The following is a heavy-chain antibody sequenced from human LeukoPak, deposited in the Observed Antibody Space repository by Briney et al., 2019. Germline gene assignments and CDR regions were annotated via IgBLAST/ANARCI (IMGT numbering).Heavy chain of an antibody. CDR1: GYTFTSNY. V-gene: IGHV1-46*01. CDR2: ISPSGGST. J-gene: IGHJ5*02. D-gene: IGHD5-24*01. Sequence: ASVKVSSKASGYTFTSNYMHWVREAPGQGPEWMGVISPSGGSTTYAQKFQGRVTLTRDMSTSTDYLELSSLGSEDTAVYYCARDNSVRDEAWWFNPWGQGTLVTVSS. CDR3: ARDNSVRDEAWWFNP.